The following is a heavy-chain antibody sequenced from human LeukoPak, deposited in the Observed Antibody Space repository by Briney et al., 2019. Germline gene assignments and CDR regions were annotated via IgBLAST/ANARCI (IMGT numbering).Heavy chain of an antibody. J-gene: IGHJ4*02. Sequence: SETLSLTCAVYGGSFSGYYWSWIRQPPGKGLERIGEINHSGSTNYNPSLKSRVTISVDTSKNQFSLKLSSVTAADTAVYYCARGGGYGSGSRLYYFDYWGQGTLVTVSS. CDR3: ARGGGYGSGSRLYYFDY. V-gene: IGHV4-34*01. CDR2: INHSGST. CDR1: GGSFSGYY. D-gene: IGHD3-10*01.